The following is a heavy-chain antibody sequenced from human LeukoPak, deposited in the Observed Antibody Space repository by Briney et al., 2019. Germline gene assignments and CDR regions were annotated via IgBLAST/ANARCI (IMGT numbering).Heavy chain of an antibody. CDR1: GGSLRSYC. J-gene: IGHJ4*02. Sequence: SETLSLSCTVSGGSLRSYCWSWLRQPPGKGLEWIGYIYYSGSTNYNSSLKSRVTISVDKSKNQFSLKLSSVTAADTAVYYCARLNYAAEWSLDYWGQGTLVTVSS. V-gene: IGHV4-59*08. D-gene: IGHD3-3*01. CDR2: IYYSGST. CDR3: ARLNYAAEWSLDY.